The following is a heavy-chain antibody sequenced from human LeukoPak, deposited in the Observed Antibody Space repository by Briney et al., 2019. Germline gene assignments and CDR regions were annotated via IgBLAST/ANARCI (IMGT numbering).Heavy chain of an antibody. CDR1: GYTFTCYY. J-gene: IGHJ4*02. V-gene: IGHV1-2*02. Sequence: ASVKVSCKASGYTFTCYYMHWVRQAPGQGLEWMGWINPNSGGTNYAQKFQGRVTMTRDTSISTAYMELRRLRSDDTAVYYCARDPMVTPIGYFDYWGQGTLVTVSS. CDR3: ARDPMVTPIGYFDY. D-gene: IGHD2-21*02. CDR2: INPNSGGT.